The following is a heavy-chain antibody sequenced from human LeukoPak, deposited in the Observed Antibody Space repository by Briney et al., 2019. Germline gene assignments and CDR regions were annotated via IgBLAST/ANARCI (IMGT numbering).Heavy chain of an antibody. Sequence: GSLRLSCAASGFTFSDYYMSWIRQAPGKGLEWVSYISSSGSTIYYADSVKGRFTISRDNAKNSLYLQMNGLRAEDTAVYYCASATVFPYYYGMDVWGQGTTVTVSS. CDR3: ASATVFPYYYGMDV. CDR2: ISSSGSTI. J-gene: IGHJ6*02. D-gene: IGHD4-11*01. V-gene: IGHV3-11*01. CDR1: GFTFSDYY.